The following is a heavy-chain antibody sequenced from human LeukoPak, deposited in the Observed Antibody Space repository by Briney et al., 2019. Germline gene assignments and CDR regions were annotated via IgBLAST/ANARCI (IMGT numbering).Heavy chain of an antibody. CDR2: FYNSGRS. V-gene: IGHV4-59*01. J-gene: IGHJ4*02. CDR1: DDCISDYC. CDR3: TRGAGWLIDY. D-gene: IGHD3-16*01. Sequence: SETLSLTCTVSDDCISDYCRGWIRQPPGKGLEWIGYFYNSGRSTYNPSLKSRVTISADTSKNHFSLKLNSVTTADTAVYYCTRGAGWLIDYWGQGILVTVSS.